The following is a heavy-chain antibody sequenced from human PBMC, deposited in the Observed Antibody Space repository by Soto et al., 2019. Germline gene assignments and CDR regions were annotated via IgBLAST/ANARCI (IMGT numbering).Heavy chain of an antibody. CDR1: GFTFSSYA. CDR2: ISGSGGST. J-gene: IGHJ5*02. D-gene: IGHD2-2*01. Sequence: GGSLSLSCAASGFTFSSYAMSWVRQAPGKWLEWVSAISGSGGSTYYADSVKGRCTISRDNSTNTLYLQMNSLRAEDTAVYYCAKNGGGNVVVLDWFDPWGQGTLVTVSS. CDR3: AKNGGGNVVVLDWFDP. V-gene: IGHV3-23*01.